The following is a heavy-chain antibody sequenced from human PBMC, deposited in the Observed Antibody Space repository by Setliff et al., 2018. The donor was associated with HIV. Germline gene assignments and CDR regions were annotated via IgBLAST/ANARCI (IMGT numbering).Heavy chain of an antibody. D-gene: IGHD3-16*01. CDR3: ARAAPGGGNDYFGY. CDR1: GYTFNDFV. J-gene: IGHJ4*02. V-gene: IGHV1-3*01. CDR2: FYPGTGGT. Sequence: ASVKVSCKTSGYTFNDFVIHWVRPAPGQRPEYMGWFYPGTGGTGYSPRFQGRLTFSRDTSATTAHVEVNSLTSEDTAVYYCARAAPGGGNDYFGYWGQGALVTVSS.